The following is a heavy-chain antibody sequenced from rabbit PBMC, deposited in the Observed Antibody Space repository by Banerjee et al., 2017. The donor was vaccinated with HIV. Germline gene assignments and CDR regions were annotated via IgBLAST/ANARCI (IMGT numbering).Heavy chain of an antibody. D-gene: IGHD2-1*01. CDR1: GFSFSSGYD. CDR2: IAASNGNT. V-gene: IGHV1S40*01. J-gene: IGHJ4*01. Sequence: QSLEESGGDLVKPGASLTLTCTASGFSFSSGYDMCWVRQAPGKGLEWIGCIAASNGNTYYASWTKGRFTISKTSSTTVTLQMTSLTAADTATYFCAREDYGGYGNVNLWGPGTLVTVS. CDR3: AREDYGGYGNVNL.